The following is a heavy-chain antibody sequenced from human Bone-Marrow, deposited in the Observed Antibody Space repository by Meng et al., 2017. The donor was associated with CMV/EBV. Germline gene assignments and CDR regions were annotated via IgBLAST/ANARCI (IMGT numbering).Heavy chain of an antibody. CDR1: GGSFSGYY. V-gene: IGHV4-34*01. D-gene: IGHD6-6*01. CDR2: INHSGST. J-gene: IGHJ4*01. Sequence: SETLSLTCAVYGGSFSGYYWSWIRQPPGKGLEWIGEINHSGSTNYNPSLKSRVTISVDTSKNQFSLKLSSVTAADTAVYYCARGGIAAPFDYWGQGNRV. CDR3: ARGGIAAPFDY.